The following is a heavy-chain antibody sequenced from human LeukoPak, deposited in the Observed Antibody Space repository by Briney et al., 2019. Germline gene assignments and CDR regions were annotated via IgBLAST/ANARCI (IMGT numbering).Heavy chain of an antibody. D-gene: IGHD3/OR15-3a*01. Sequence: ASVKVSCKASGYTFTGYYMHWVRQAPGQGLEWMGWINPNSGGTNYAQKFQGRVTMTRDTSISTAYMELSRLRSDDTAVYYCARGGLVMYTGDCCNADYWGQGTLVTVSS. CDR3: ARGGLVMYTGDCCNADY. CDR1: GYTFTGYY. J-gene: IGHJ4*02. V-gene: IGHV1-2*02. CDR2: INPNSGGT.